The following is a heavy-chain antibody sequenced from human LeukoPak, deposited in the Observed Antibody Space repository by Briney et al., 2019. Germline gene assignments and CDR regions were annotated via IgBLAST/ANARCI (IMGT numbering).Heavy chain of an antibody. V-gene: IGHV4-39*01. J-gene: IGHJ3*02. Sequence: PSETLSLTCTVSGGSISSSSYYWGWIRQPPGKGLEWIGSIYYSGSTYYNPSLKSRVTISVDTSKNQFSLKLSSVTAADTAVYYCATPYSGGYHGLDIWGQGTMVTVSP. CDR3: ATPYSGGYHGLDI. CDR1: GGSISSSSYY. D-gene: IGHD1-26*01. CDR2: IYYSGST.